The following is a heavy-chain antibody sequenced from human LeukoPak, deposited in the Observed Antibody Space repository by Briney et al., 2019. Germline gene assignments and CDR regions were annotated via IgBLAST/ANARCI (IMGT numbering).Heavy chain of an antibody. CDR1: GGSISSGGYY. D-gene: IGHD3-3*01. CDR2: MSQSGST. J-gene: IGHJ4*01. V-gene: IGHV4-31*03. CDR3: ARDWSGPYYFDY. Sequence: SRTLSLTCTVSGGSISSGGYYWTWIRQPPGKGLEWIGYMSQSGSTYYNPSLMSRVTISVDTSKSQFSLKLTSVTAADTAVYYCARDWSGPYYFDYWGQGTLVTVSS.